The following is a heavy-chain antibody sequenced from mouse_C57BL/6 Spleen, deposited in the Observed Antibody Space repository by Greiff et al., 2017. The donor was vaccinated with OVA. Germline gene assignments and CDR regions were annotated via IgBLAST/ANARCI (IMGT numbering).Heavy chain of an antibody. V-gene: IGHV1-59*01. J-gene: IGHJ1*03. CDR3: ARRGSNYPSYWYFDV. CDR1: GYTFTSYW. CDR2: IDPSDSYT. D-gene: IGHD2-5*01. Sequence: QVQLQQPGAELVRPGTSVKLPCKASGYTFTSYWMHWVKQRPGQGLEWIGVIDPSDSYTNYNQKFKGKATLTVDTSSSTAYMQLSSLTSEDSAVYYCARRGSNYPSYWYFDVWGTGTTVTVSS.